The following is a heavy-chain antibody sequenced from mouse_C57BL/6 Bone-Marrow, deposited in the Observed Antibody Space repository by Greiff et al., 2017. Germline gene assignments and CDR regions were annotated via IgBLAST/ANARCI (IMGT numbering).Heavy chain of an antibody. CDR2: ISSGSSTI. D-gene: IGHD1-1*02. J-gene: IGHJ2*01. CDR1: GFTFSDYG. Sequence: EVQLQQSGGGLVKPGGSLKLSCAASGFTFSDYGMHWVRQAPEKGLEWVAYISSGSSTIYYADTVKGRFTISRDNAKNTLFLQMTSLRSEDTAMYYCARVGNCGNYFDYWGQGTTLTASS. CDR3: ARVGNCGNYFDY. V-gene: IGHV5-17*01.